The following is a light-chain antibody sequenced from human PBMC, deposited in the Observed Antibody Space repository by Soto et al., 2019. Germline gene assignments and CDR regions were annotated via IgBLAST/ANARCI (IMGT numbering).Light chain of an antibody. V-gene: IGKV1-8*01. CDR2: AAS. J-gene: IGKJ4*01. CDR1: QGISSY. CDR3: QQYYRYLLT. Sequence: AIRMTQSPSSLSASTGDRVTITCRASQGISSYLAWYQQKPGKAAKLLIYAASTLQSGVPSRFSGSGSGTDCTLTLSCLQSEDFATYYCQQYYRYLLTFGGGTKVEIK.